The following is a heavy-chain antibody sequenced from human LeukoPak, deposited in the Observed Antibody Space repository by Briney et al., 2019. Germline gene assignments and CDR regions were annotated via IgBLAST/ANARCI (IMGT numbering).Heavy chain of an antibody. J-gene: IGHJ4*02. CDR1: GFTFSKYP. CDR2: ISADGGNA. V-gene: IGHV3-23*01. Sequence: PGGSLRLSCVASGFTFSKYPMSWVRQSPGRGLEWVSAISADGGNAYYADSVRGRYTTSRDNSKNTLYLQMNSLRAEDTAVYFCAVALSNGWKLESWGQGTLVTVSS. CDR3: AVALSNGWKLES. D-gene: IGHD6-19*01.